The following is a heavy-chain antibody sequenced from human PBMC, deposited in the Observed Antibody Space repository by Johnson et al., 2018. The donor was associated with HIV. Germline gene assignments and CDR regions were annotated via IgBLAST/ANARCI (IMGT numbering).Heavy chain of an antibody. J-gene: IGHJ3*02. CDR3: WRIWLRSWGVVSAYDI. V-gene: IGHV3-20*04. Sequence: QLVESGGGVVRPGGSLRLSCAASGFTFDDYGMSWVRQAPGKGLEWVSGINWNGGSTGYAESVKGRFTISRNNAKNSLYLQMNSLGAEDTALYYCWRIWLRSWGVVSAYDIWGQGTMVTVSS. CDR2: INWNGGST. CDR1: GFTFDDYG. D-gene: IGHD5-18*01.